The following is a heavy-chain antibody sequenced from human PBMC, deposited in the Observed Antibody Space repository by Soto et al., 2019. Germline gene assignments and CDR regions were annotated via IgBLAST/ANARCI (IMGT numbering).Heavy chain of an antibody. J-gene: IGHJ4*02. CDR2: ISYDGSNK. V-gene: IGHV3-30*04. CDR1: GFTFSSYA. CDR3: ARGGAQQLVLRYFDY. D-gene: IGHD6-13*01. Sequence: GGSLRLSCAASGFTFSSYAMHWVRQAPGKGLEWVAVISYDGSNKYYADSVKGRFTISRDNSKNTLYLQMNSLRAEDTDVYYCARGGAQQLVLRYFDYWGQGTLVTVSS.